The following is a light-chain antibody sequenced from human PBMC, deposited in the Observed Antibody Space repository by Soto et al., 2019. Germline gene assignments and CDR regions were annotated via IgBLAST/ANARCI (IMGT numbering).Light chain of an antibody. CDR1: SSDIGGYNY. V-gene: IGLV2-14*01. J-gene: IGLJ1*01. Sequence: QSALTQPASVSGSPGQSITISCTGTSSDIGGYNYVSWYQQYPGKAPKVMIYEVTNRPSGVSNRFSGSKSGNTASLTISGLQAEDEADYYCSSYTSRSTLVFGTGTKLTVL. CDR2: EVT. CDR3: SSYTSRSTLV.